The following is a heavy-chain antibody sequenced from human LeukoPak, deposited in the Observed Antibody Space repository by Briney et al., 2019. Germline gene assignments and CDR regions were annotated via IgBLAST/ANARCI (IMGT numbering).Heavy chain of an antibody. Sequence: GASVKVSCKASGYTFTGYYMHWVRQAPGQGLEWMGWINPNSGGTNYAQKFQGRVTMTRDTSISTAYMEPSRLRSDDTAVYYCARLYTSSSWYAGYYYYYYGMDVWGQGTTVTVSS. D-gene: IGHD6-13*01. CDR2: INPNSGGT. J-gene: IGHJ6*02. V-gene: IGHV1-2*02. CDR1: GYTFTGYY. CDR3: ARLYTSSSWYAGYYYYYYGMDV.